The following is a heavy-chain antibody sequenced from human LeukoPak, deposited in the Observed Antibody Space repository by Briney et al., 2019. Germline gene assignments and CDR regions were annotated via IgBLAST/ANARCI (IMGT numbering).Heavy chain of an antibody. Sequence: GASVKVSCKASGYTFTGYYMHWVRQAPGQGLEWMGWINPNSGGTNYAQKFQGRVTMTRDTSISTAYMELSRLRSDDTAVYYCARGGVAVTQRDYYFDYWGQGTLVTVSS. D-gene: IGHD4-23*01. CDR1: GYTFTGYY. CDR2: INPNSGGT. V-gene: IGHV1-2*02. J-gene: IGHJ4*02. CDR3: ARGGVAVTQRDYYFDY.